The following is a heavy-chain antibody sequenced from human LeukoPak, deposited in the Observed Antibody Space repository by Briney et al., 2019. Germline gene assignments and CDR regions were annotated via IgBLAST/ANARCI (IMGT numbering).Heavy chain of an antibody. CDR1: GFTFSSYA. CDR2: ISYDGSNK. Sequence: GGSLRLSCAASGFTFSSYAMHWVRQAPGKGLEWVAVISYDGSNKYYADSVKGRFTISRDNSKNTLYLQMNSLRAEDTAVYYCARGQDTVKVSDPWGQGTLVTVSS. J-gene: IGHJ5*02. D-gene: IGHD4-17*01. V-gene: IGHV3-30-3*01. CDR3: ARGQDTVKVSDP.